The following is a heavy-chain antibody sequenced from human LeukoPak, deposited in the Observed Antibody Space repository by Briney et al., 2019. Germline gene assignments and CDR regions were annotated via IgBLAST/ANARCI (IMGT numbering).Heavy chain of an antibody. V-gene: IGHV3-23*01. CDR2: ISGSGRRT. CDR1: GFTFSSYA. D-gene: IGHD6-13*01. CDR3: AKSMYSSSCNTGLDAFDI. Sequence: GGSLRLSCAASGFTFSSYAMSWVRQSPGKGLEWVSAISGSGRRTYYADSVKGRFTISRDNSKNTLYLQMNSLRAEDTAVYYCAKSMYSSSCNTGLDAFDIWGQGTMVTVSS. J-gene: IGHJ3*02.